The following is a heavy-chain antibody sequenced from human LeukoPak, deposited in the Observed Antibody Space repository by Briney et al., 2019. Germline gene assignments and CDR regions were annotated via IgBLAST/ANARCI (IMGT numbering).Heavy chain of an antibody. D-gene: IGHD5-18*01. CDR1: GFTFDDYG. V-gene: IGHV3-20*01. CDR2: INWNGGST. Sequence: GSPRLSCAASGFTFDDYGMSWVRQAPGKGLEWVSGINWNGGSTGYADSVKGRFTISRDNAKNSLYLQMNSLRAEDTALYHCARGYSYGYYMDVWGKGTTVTVSS. CDR3: ARGYSYGYYMDV. J-gene: IGHJ6*03.